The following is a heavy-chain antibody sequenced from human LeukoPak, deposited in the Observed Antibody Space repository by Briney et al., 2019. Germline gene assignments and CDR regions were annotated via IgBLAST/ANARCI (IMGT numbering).Heavy chain of an antibody. J-gene: IGHJ5*01. CDR1: GFTFDDYT. D-gene: IGHD3-10*01. CDR3: AKDKMVRGVIITWFDY. V-gene: IGHV3-43*01. Sequence: PGGSLRLSCAASGFTFDDYTMHRVRRAPGQGLEWVSLISWDGGSTYYADSVKGRFTISRDNSKNSLYLQMNSLRTEDTALYYCAKDKMVRGVIITWFDYWGQGTLVTVSS. CDR2: ISWDGGST.